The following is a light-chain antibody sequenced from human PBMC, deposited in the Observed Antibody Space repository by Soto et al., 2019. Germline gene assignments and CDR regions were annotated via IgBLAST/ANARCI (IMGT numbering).Light chain of an antibody. CDR1: QSVSSN. CDR3: QHYGGSPRT. V-gene: IGKV3-20*01. J-gene: IGKJ1*01. Sequence: EIVVSQSPATLSVSAGERSSLSCRASQSVSSNLAWYQQKPGQAPRLLIYGASNRATGIPDRFSVSGSGTGFTLSICSLEPEDFAVYSCQHYGGSPRTFGQGTKVDIK. CDR2: GAS.